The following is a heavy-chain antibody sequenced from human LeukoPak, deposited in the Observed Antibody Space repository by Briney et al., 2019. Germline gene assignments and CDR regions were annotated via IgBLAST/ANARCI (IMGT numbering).Heavy chain of an antibody. J-gene: IGHJ4*02. Sequence: GASVKVSCKTSGYSFVAYYKHWLRQAPGQGLEWMGRINSDSGDTKSAQKFQGRVTMTRDKSINTVYMEVSRLTSDDTAVYYCAREASADGHFFDSWGQGSLVTVSS. CDR3: AREASADGHFFDS. CDR1: GYSFVAYY. CDR2: INSDSGDT. V-gene: IGHV1-2*02. D-gene: IGHD5-24*01.